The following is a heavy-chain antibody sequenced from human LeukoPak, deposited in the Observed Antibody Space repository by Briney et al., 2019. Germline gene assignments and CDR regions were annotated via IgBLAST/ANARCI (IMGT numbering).Heavy chain of an antibody. D-gene: IGHD6-6*01. CDR1: GGSFSGYY. CDR2: ISHSGST. J-gene: IGHJ4*02. Sequence: SETLSLTCAVYGGSFSGYYWSWIRQPPGKGLEWIGEISHSGSTNYNPSLKSRVTISVDTPKNQFSLKLSSVTAADTAVYYCARAPSSSSAYFDYWGQGTLVTVSS. CDR3: ARAPSSSSAYFDY. V-gene: IGHV4-34*01.